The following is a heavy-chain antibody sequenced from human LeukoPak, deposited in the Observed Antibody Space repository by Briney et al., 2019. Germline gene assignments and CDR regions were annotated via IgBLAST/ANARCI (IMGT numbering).Heavy chain of an antibody. J-gene: IGHJ4*02. Sequence: SVKVSCKASGGTFSSYAISWVRQAPGQGLERMGRIIPIFGTANYAQKFQGRVTITTDESTSTAYMELSSLRSEDTAVYYCATKADSSGSQFDYWGQGTLVTVSS. D-gene: IGHD3-22*01. CDR2: IIPIFGTA. V-gene: IGHV1-69*05. CDR3: ATKADSSGSQFDY. CDR1: GGTFSSYA.